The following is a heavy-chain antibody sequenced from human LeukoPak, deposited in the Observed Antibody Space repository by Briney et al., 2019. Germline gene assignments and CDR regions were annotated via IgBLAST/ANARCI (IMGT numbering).Heavy chain of an antibody. D-gene: IGHD5-12*01. CDR2: INQDGSEK. CDR3: ARDGGVSGYDLLDY. Sequence: GGSLLLSCAASGFTFISLWMTWVRQAPGKGLEWVANINQDGSEKYFVDSVKGRFTISRDNAKNSVFLQMNSLTVEDTAVYYCARDGGVSGYDLLDYWGQGTLVTVSS. J-gene: IGHJ4*02. V-gene: IGHV3-7*01. CDR1: GFTFISLW.